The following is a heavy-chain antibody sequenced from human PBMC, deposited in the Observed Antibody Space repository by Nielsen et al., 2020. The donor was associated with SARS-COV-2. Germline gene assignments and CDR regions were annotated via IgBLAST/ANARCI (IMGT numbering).Heavy chain of an antibody. D-gene: IGHD3-10*01. CDR3: ARGAGRYWEATYFDY. Sequence: GRSLRLSCAVSGFTFSPYAMHWVRQAPGKGLDWVAVISYDGSNDFYADSVKGRFTISRDNSKNTLYLQMNSLRAEDTAIYYCARGAGRYWEATYFDYWGQGTLVTVSS. CDR1: GFTFSPYA. CDR2: ISYDGSND. V-gene: IGHV3-30-3*01. J-gene: IGHJ4*02.